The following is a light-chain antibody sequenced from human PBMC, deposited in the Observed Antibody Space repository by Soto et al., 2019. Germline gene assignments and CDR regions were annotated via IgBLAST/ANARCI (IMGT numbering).Light chain of an antibody. CDR3: QQYGTSPFT. Sequence: EIVLTQSPGTLSLSPGERPTLSCRASQSVSNNYLAWYQQKHGQAPRXXIYGASNRATGIPDRFSGSGSGTDFTITISRLEPEDFAVYYCQQYGTSPFTFGQGTKVDIK. CDR2: GAS. J-gene: IGKJ2*01. V-gene: IGKV3-20*01. CDR1: QSVSNNY.